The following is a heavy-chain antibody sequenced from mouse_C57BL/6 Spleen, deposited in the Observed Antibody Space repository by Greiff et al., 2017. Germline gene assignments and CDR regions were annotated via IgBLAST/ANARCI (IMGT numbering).Heavy chain of an antibody. CDR2: INPSTGGT. Sequence: EVQLQQSGPELVKPGASVKISCKASGYTFTDYYMNWVKQSPEKSLEWIGEINPSTGGTTYNQKFKAKATLTVDKSSSTAYMQLKSLTSEDSAVYYCARGSNYEDYYAMDYWGQGTSVTVSS. V-gene: IGHV1-42*01. CDR3: ARGSNYEDYYAMDY. CDR1: GYTFTDYY. D-gene: IGHD2-5*01. J-gene: IGHJ4*01.